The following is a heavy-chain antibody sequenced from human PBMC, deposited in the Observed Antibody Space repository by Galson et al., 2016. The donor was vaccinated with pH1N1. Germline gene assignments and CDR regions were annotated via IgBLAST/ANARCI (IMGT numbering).Heavy chain of an antibody. J-gene: IGHJ4*02. D-gene: IGHD1-7*01. V-gene: IGHV1-3*04. Sequence: SVKVSCKASGYTFTYYAIHWVRQAPGQRLEWMGWINTGNGNTKYSQKFQGRVTITRDTSASTASMELSSLTSEDTAVYYCARRVGRTFDNWGQGTLVTVPS. CDR1: GYTFTYYA. CDR2: INTGNGNT. CDR3: ARRVGRTFDN.